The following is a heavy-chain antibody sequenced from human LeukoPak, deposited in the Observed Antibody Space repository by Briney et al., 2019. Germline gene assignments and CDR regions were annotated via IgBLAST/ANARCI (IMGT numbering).Heavy chain of an antibody. Sequence: PGGSLRLSCAASGFTFSSYSMNWVRQAPGKGLEWVSSISSSSSYIYYADSVKGRFTISRDNAKNSLYLQMNSLRAEDTAVYYCAREGSGSYLARRRYHMDVWGKGTTVTVSS. CDR3: AREGSGSYLARRRYHMDV. D-gene: IGHD1-26*01. CDR2: ISSSSSYI. V-gene: IGHV3-21*01. J-gene: IGHJ6*03. CDR1: GFTFSSYS.